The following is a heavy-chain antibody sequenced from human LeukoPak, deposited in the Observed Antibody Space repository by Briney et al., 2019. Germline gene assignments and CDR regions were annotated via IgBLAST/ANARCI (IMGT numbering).Heavy chain of an antibody. J-gene: IGHJ4*02. CDR2: ISSSIRTI. Sequence: QPGGSLRLSCAASGFTFSSYSMNWVRQAPGKELEWLSYISSSIRTIYYADSVKGRFTISRDNAKNSLFLQMNSLRAEDTAVYYCAKFDYFDHYFDYWGQGTLVTVSS. CDR3: AKFDYFDHYFDY. D-gene: IGHD4/OR15-4a*01. CDR1: GFTFSSYS. V-gene: IGHV3-48*01.